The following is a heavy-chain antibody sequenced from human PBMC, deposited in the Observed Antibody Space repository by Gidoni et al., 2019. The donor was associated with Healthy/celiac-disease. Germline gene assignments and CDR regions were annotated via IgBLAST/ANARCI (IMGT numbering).Heavy chain of an antibody. CDR3: ARGVEIFDY. D-gene: IGHD2-15*01. J-gene: IGHJ4*02. CDR1: GFTFSSYA. Sequence: QVQLVESGGGVVQPGRSLRLSCAASGFTFSSYAMPWVRQAPGKGLEWVAVISYDGSNKYYADSVKGRFTISRDNSKNTLYLQMNSLRAEDTAVYYCARGVEIFDYWGQGTLVTVSS. V-gene: IGHV3-30-3*01. CDR2: ISYDGSNK.